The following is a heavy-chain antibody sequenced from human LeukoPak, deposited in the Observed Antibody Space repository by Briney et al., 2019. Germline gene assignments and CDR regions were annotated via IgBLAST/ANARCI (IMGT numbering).Heavy chain of an antibody. CDR1: GYTFTSYD. Sequence: GASVKVSCKASGYTFTSYDIIWVRQATGQGLEWMGWMNPNSGNTGYAQKFQGRVTMTRNTSISTAYMELSSLRSEDTAVYYCARGRYSGYDFWGALFDYWGQGTLVTVSS. CDR3: ARGRYSGYDFWGALFDY. CDR2: MNPNSGNT. D-gene: IGHD5-12*01. J-gene: IGHJ4*02. V-gene: IGHV1-8*01.